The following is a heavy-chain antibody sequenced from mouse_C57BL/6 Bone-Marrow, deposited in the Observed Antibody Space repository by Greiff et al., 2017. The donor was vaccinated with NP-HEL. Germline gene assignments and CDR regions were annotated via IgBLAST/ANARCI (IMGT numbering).Heavy chain of an antibody. Sequence: EVKLVESGGGLVKPGGSLKLSCAASGFTFSDYGMHWVRQAPEKGLEWVAYISSGSSTIYYADTVKGRFTISRDNAKNTLFLQMTSLRSEDTAMYYCARKSIYYYAMDYWGQGTSVTVSS. V-gene: IGHV5-17*01. CDR1: GFTFSDYG. CDR3: ARKSIYYYAMDY. CDR2: ISSGSSTI. J-gene: IGHJ4*01.